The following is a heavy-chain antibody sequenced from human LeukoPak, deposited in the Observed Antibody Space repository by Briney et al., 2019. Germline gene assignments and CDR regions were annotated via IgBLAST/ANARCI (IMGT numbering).Heavy chain of an antibody. D-gene: IGHD6-13*01. CDR2: INLNSGGT. J-gene: IGHJ6*03. CDR3: ARFAAAAGNPEYYYYYYMDV. V-gene: IGHV1-2*02. Sequence: ASVKVSCKASGYTFTDYYRHWLRPAPGQGLDWMEWINLNSGGTNYVQKFQGRVTMTRDTSISTAYMALSMLRSDDTAVYYSARFAAAAGNPEYYYYYYMDVWGKGTTVTISS. CDR1: GYTFTDYY.